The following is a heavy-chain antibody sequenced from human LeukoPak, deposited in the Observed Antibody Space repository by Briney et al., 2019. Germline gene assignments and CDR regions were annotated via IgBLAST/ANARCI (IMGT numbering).Heavy chain of an antibody. J-gene: IGHJ4*02. V-gene: IGHV3-7*01. CDR2: INGDESEK. Sequence: GGSLRLSCAASGFTFSSYWMSWVRQAPGKGLEWVANINGDESEKYYVDSVKARFTISRDNAKNSLYLQMNSLRVDDTAIYYCSRAEGDDYWGQGTLVTVSS. D-gene: IGHD1-14*01. CDR1: GFTFSSYW. CDR3: SRAEGDDY.